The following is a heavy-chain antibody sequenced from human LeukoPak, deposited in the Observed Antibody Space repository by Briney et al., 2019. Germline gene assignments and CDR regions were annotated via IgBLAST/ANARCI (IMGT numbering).Heavy chain of an antibody. V-gene: IGHV4-39*01. CDR1: GGSISSSSYY. CDR2: IYYSGST. D-gene: IGHD2/OR15-2a*01. CDR3: ARHGEGSQAFHYYGMDV. Sequence: SETLSLTCTVSGGSISSSSYYWGWIRQPPGKGLEWIGSIYYSGSTYYNPSLKSRVTISVDTSKNQFSLKLSSVTGADTAVYYCARHGEGSQAFHYYGMDVWGQGTTVTVSS. J-gene: IGHJ6*02.